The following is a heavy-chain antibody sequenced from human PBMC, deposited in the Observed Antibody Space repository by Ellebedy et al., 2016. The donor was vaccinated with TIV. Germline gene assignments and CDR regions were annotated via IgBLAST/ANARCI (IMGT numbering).Heavy chain of an antibody. Sequence: ASVKVSCXASGYTFTRYYMHWVRQAPGQGLEWMGKINPSGASTTYAQKFQGRVTMTRDRSTSTVYMELSSLRSEDTAVYYCARDAPWGTSLAVDYWGQGTLVTVSS. D-gene: IGHD3-16*01. J-gene: IGHJ4*02. V-gene: IGHV1-46*01. CDR1: GYTFTRYY. CDR3: ARDAPWGTSLAVDY. CDR2: INPSGAST.